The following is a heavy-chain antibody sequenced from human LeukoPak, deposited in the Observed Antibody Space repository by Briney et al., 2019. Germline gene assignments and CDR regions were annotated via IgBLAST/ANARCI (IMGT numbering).Heavy chain of an antibody. D-gene: IGHD3-22*01. V-gene: IGHV4-59*01. CDR1: GGAINHYY. J-gene: IGHJ4*02. CDR2: IYYSGST. CDR3: ARKDNSGKGPYYYDY. Sequence: SETLSLTCTVSGGAINHYYWSWIRHHPGEGLQWTASIYYSGSTNYNPSLRSRVPISVDTSKNQISLKLSSVTPADTAMYYCARKDNSGKGPYYYDYWGQGTLVTVSS.